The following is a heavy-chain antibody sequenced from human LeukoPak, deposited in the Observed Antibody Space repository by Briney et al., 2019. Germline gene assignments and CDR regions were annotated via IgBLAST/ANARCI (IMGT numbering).Heavy chain of an antibody. D-gene: IGHD3-10*01. J-gene: IGHJ4*02. CDR2: ISYDGTNK. V-gene: IGHV3-30*18. Sequence: PGGSLRLSCAASGFTFSSYGMHWVRQAPGKGLEWVALISYDGTNKNYADSVKGRFTISRDNSTNTLYLQMNSLRPEDTAVYYCAKDRDSSGSYPSGYWGQGTLVTVSS. CDR1: GFTFSSYG. CDR3: AKDRDSSGSYPSGY.